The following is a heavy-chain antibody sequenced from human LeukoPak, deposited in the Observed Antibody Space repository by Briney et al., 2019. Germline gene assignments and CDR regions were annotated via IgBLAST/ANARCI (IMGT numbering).Heavy chain of an antibody. J-gene: IGHJ4*02. CDR1: GGTFSSYA. CDR3: ARGRVWFGELLGDY. Sequence: ASVKVSCKASGGTFSSYAISWVRQAPGQGLEWMGWMNPNSGNTGYAQKFQGRVTMTRNTSISTAYMELSSLRSEDTAVYYCARGRVWFGELLGDYWGQGTLVTVSS. D-gene: IGHD3-10*01. CDR2: MNPNSGNT. V-gene: IGHV1-8*02.